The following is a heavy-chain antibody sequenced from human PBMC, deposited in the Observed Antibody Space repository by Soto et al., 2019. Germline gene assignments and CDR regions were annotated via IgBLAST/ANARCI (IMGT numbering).Heavy chain of an antibody. CDR2: INPVSGGT. V-gene: IGHV1-2*02. D-gene: IGHD2-15*01. J-gene: IGHJ4*02. CDR1: GYTFTGHH. CDR3: AKDGRHCSGGSCPQGH. Sequence: ASVKVSCKTSGYTFTGHHIHWVRQAPGQGLEWMGWINPVSGGTKYREKFQGRVSITRDKSSSTAYMELSSLTSDDSAVYYCAKDGRHCSGGSCPQGHWGQGTLVTVSS.